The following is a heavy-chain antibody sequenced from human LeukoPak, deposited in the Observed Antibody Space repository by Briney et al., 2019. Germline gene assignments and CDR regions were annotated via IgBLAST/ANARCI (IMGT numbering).Heavy chain of an antibody. CDR2: ISGSGGST. CDR1: GFTFSSYA. CDR3: AKAPSIVGATTSDY. J-gene: IGHJ4*02. Sequence: GGSLRLSCAASGFTFSSYAMSWVRQAPGKGLEWVSAISGSGGSTYYADSVKGRFTIPRDNSKNTLYLQMNSLRAEDTAVYYCAKAPSIVGATTSDYWGQGTLVTVSS. V-gene: IGHV3-23*01. D-gene: IGHD1-26*01.